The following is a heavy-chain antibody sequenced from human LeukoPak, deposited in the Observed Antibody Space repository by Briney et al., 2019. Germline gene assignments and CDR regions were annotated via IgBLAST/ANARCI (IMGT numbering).Heavy chain of an antibody. CDR2: FDPEDGKT. CDR3: ATLFWSGYSPPYYFDY. Sequence: ASVKVSCKVSGYTLTELSMHWVRQAPGKGLEWMGGFDPEDGKTIYAQRFQGRVTMTEDTSTDTAYMDLSSLKSEDTAVYFCATLFWSGYSPPYYFDYWGQGTLVTVSS. CDR1: GYTLTELS. J-gene: IGHJ4*02. V-gene: IGHV1-24*01. D-gene: IGHD3-3*01.